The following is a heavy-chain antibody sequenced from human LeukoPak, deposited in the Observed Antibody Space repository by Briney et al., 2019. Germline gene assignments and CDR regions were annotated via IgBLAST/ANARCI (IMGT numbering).Heavy chain of an antibody. CDR3: AKDFEDTALFKS. J-gene: IGHJ5*02. CDR1: GYTFTSYG. CDR2: ISAYNGNT. D-gene: IGHD5-18*01. Sequence: ASVKVSCKASGYTFTSYGISWVRQAPGQGLEWMGWISAYNGNTNYAQKFQGRVTMTADTSTTTAYLELGGLTSDDTAVYYCAKDFEDTALFKSWGQGTLVTVSS. V-gene: IGHV1-18*01.